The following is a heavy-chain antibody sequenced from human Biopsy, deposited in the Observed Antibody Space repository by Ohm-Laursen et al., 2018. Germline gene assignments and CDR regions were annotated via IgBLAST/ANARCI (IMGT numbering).Heavy chain of an antibody. CDR1: GGSFTGHY. V-gene: IGHV4-59*08. D-gene: IGHD3-22*01. CDR3: AAYYYDSSGYFYAFRY. Sequence: SETLSLTCTVSGGSFTGHYWSWIRQPPGKGLEWIGYVSYSGNTKYNPSLKSRVIISADTSKNHFSLKLSSVTAADTAMYYCAAYYYDSSGYFYAFRYWGQGTLVTVSS. J-gene: IGHJ4*02. CDR2: VSYSGNT.